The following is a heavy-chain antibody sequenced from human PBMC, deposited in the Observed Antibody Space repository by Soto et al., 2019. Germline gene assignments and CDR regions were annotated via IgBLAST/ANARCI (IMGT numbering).Heavy chain of an antibody. J-gene: IGHJ4*02. CDR2: ISAYNGNT. Sequence: GVQVKGCWKGVGYTFTSDGSGCGSQDNGQGLEWMGWISAYNGNTNYAQKLQGRVTMTTDTSTSTAYMELRSLRSDDTAVYYCARNTGYYDSIAYLDYWGQRTLVTLSS. CDR3: ARNTGYYDSIAYLDY. D-gene: IGHD3-22*01. V-gene: IGHV1-18*01. CDR1: GYTFTSDG.